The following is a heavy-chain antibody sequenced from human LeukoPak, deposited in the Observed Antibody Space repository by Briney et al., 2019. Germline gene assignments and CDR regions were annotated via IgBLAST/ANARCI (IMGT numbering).Heavy chain of an antibody. CDR2: IYYSGST. J-gene: IGHJ4*02. Sequence: SETLSLTCSVSGGSISSSGYSWVWIRQPPGKGLEWIGSIYYSGSTFYNPSLESRVTISVDTSKNQFSLKLTSVTASDSAVYYCARRGMAVAGAGNYYFDYWGQGALVTVSS. CDR1: GGSISSSGYS. D-gene: IGHD6-19*01. V-gene: IGHV4-39*01. CDR3: ARRGMAVAGAGNYYFDY.